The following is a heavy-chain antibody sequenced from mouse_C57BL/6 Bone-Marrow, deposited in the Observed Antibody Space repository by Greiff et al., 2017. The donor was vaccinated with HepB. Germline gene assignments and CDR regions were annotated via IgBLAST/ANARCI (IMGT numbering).Heavy chain of an antibody. D-gene: IGHD4-1*01. CDR3: AGTGTAMDY. J-gene: IGHJ4*01. Sequence: VHLVESGPELVKPGASVKISCKASGYAFSSSWMNWVKQRPGKGLEWIGRIYPGDGDTNYNGKFKGKATLTADKSSSTAYMQLSSLTSEDSAVYFCAGTGTAMDYWGQGTSVTVSS. V-gene: IGHV1-82*01. CDR1: GYAFSSSW. CDR2: IYPGDGDT.